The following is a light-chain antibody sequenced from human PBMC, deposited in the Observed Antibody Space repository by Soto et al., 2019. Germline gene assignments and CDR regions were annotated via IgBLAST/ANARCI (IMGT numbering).Light chain of an antibody. Sequence: EIVLTQSPGTLSLSPGERATVSCRASQSVSSATYLAWYQQKPGQAPRLLIYGASSRAAGIPDRFSGSGSGTDFTLTISRLEPEDFAVYYCQQYGDSPLPFGGGTKVE. J-gene: IGKJ4*01. CDR1: QSVSSATY. V-gene: IGKV3-20*01. CDR2: GAS. CDR3: QQYGDSPLP.